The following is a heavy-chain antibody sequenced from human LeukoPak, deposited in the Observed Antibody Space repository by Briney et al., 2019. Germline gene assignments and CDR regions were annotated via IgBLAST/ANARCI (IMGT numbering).Heavy chain of an antibody. CDR1: GYRFTTYR. CDR3: ARQGAGSSHYDDTGLPRGAYDV. Sequence: GQSLKISCKVSGYRFTTYRIAWVRQLPGKGLEWMGVIYPGDSETRYTPSFRGQVAISVDRSSNTAFLQWNSLREADTAVYFCARQGAGSSHYDDTGLPRGAYDVWGQGTRVIVSS. J-gene: IGHJ3*01. D-gene: IGHD3-16*01. V-gene: IGHV5-51*01. CDR2: IYPGDSET.